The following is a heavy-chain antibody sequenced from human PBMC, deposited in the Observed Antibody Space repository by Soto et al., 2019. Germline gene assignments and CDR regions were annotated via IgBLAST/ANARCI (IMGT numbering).Heavy chain of an antibody. CDR1: GGSISSGGYY. CDR2: IYYSGST. D-gene: IGHD3-22*01. Sequence: QVQLQESGPRLVKPSQTLSLTCTVSGGSISSGGYYWTWIRQHPGKGLEWIGYIYYSGSTYYNPSLKSLVAISSDTSNNQSSLNRSSVSAADTAVYYCARDGAYAAFDYYDPPDAFDIWGQGTMVTVSS. CDR3: ARDGAYAAFDYYDPPDAFDI. V-gene: IGHV4-31*01. J-gene: IGHJ3*02.